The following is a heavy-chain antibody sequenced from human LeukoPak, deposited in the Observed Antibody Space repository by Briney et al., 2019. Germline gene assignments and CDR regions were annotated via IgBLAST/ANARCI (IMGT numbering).Heavy chain of an antibody. CDR2: IFPSGGEI. CDR3: ATYRQVLLPFES. D-gene: IGHD2-8*02. J-gene: IGHJ4*02. V-gene: IGHV3-23*01. Sequence: GGTLRLSCAASAFTFSSHGMSWVRQAPGKGLEWVSSIFPSGGEIHYADSVRGRFTISRDNSKSTLSLQMNSLRAEDTAIYYCATYRQVLLPFESWGQGTLVTVSS. CDR1: AFTFSSHG.